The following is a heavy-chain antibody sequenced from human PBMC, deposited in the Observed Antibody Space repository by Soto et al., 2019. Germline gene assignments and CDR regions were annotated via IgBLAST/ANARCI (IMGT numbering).Heavy chain of an antibody. CDR3: AKGYCISTSCDPFDR. CDR1: GFTFSSYG. D-gene: IGHD2-2*01. J-gene: IGHJ5*02. Sequence: QVQLVESGGGVVQPGRSLRLSCAASGFTFSSYGMHWVRQAPGKGLEWVAVISYDGSNKYYADSLQGRLTISRYNSKNTLYLQMNSLRAEDTAVYYRAKGYCISTSCDPFDRLGQGTLVTVSS. V-gene: IGHV3-30*18. CDR2: ISYDGSNK.